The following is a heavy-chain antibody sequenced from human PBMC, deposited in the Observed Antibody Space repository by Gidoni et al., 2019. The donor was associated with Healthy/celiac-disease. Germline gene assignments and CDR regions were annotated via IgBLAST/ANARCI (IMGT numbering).Heavy chain of an antibody. D-gene: IGHD2-15*01. V-gene: IGHV4-34*01. CDR2: INHSGST. CDR3: ARESRHCSGGSCYSAVFDY. Sequence: QVQLQQWGAGLLKPSEPLSLTCAVYGGSFSGYYWSWIRQPPGKGLEWIGEINHSGSTNYNPSLKSRVTISVDTSKNQFSLKLSSVTAADTAVYYCARESRHCSGGSCYSAVFDYWGQGTLVTVSS. CDR1: GGSFSGYY. J-gene: IGHJ4*02.